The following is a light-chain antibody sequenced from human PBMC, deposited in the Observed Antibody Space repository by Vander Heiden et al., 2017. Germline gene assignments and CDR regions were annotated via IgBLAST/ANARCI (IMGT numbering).Light chain of an antibody. Sequence: SHVLTQPPSVSVAPGQTARITCWVNHIGSTSVTCSHQQPSPAPVRGVYDDRDRLSGIPERFSGANSGNTATLTISRVDAGDEADYYCQVWDSRSDHSVVFGGGTKLTVL. J-gene: IGLJ2*01. V-gene: IGLV3-21*02. CDR1: HIGSTS. CDR2: DDR. CDR3: QVWDSRSDHSVV.